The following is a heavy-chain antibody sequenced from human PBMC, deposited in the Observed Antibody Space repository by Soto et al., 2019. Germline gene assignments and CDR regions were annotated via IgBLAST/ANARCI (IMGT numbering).Heavy chain of an antibody. V-gene: IGHV4-59*01. CDR2: IYYSGST. J-gene: IGHJ2*01. D-gene: IGHD1-26*01. Sequence: QVQLQESGPGLVKPSETLSLTCTVSGGSISSYYWSWIRQPPGKGLEWIGYIYYSGSTNYNPSLKSRVTLSVDTSKNQFSLKLSSVTAADTAVYYCARGSGWEPWDFDLWGRGTLVTVSS. CDR3: ARGSGWEPWDFDL. CDR1: GGSISSYY.